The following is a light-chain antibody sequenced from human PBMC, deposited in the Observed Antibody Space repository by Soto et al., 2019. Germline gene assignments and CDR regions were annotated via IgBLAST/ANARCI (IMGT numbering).Light chain of an antibody. CDR3: LQVNSFPRT. Sequence: IQMTQSPSSLSASIGDRVTITCRASQGIGVRLAWFQQKPGKAPQYLIQSASTLQSGVPSRFSGSGSGTEFILTINSLQPEDVEIYYCLQVNSFPRTFGQGTKVDIK. CDR1: QGIGVR. V-gene: IGKV1-12*01. CDR2: SAS. J-gene: IGKJ1*01.